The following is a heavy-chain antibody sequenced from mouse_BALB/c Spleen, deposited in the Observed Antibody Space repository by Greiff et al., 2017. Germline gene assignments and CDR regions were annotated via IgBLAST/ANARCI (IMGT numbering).Heavy chain of an antibody. V-gene: IGHV5-17*02. J-gene: IGHJ1*01. Sequence: EVKLVESGGGLVQPGGSRKLSCAASGFTFSSFGMHWVRQAPEKGLEWVAYISSGSSTIYYADTVKGRFTISRDNPKNTLFLQMTSLRSEDTAMYYCARSAYYGNWYFDVWGAGTTVTVSS. CDR2: ISSGSSTI. CDR3: ARSAYYGNWYFDV. CDR1: GFTFSSFG. D-gene: IGHD2-10*01.